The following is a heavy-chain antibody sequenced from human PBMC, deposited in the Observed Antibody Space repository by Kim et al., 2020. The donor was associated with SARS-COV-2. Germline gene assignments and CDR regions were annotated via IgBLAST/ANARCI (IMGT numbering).Heavy chain of an antibody. J-gene: IGHJ3*02. Sequence: ASVKVSCKAYGYRFTSNKMHWVRQAPGQGLEWMGIITPIDGFTVYAQNLQGRFTVTRDTSTATVYMELSSLRSDDTAVYYCARDNINWAFDIWGQGTMVIVSS. CDR3: ARDNINWAFDI. CDR1: GYRFTSNK. V-gene: IGHV1-46*04. CDR2: ITPIDGFT.